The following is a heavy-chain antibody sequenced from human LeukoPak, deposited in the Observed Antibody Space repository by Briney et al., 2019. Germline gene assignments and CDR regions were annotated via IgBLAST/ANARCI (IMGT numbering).Heavy chain of an antibody. V-gene: IGHV1-69*13. CDR1: GGTFISYA. D-gene: IGHD6-13*01. CDR3: ARASRVAAAGTGVYYYYYGMDV. J-gene: IGHJ6*02. CDR2: IIPIFGTA. Sequence: SVKVSCKASGGTFISYAISWVRRAPGQGLEWMGGIIPIFGTANYAQKFQGRVTITADESTSTAYMELSSLRSEDTAVYYCARASRVAAAGTGVYYYYYGMDVWGQGTTVTVSS.